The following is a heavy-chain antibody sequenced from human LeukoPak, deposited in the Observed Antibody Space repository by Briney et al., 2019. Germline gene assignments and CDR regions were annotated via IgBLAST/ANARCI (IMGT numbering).Heavy chain of an antibody. D-gene: IGHD6-19*01. J-gene: IGHJ6*03. Sequence: GGSLRLSCAASGFTFSSYGMHWVRQAPGKGLEWVAFIRYDGSNKYYADSVKGRFTISRDNSKNTLYLQMNSLRAEDTAVYYCAKGPGSGWYYYYYYMDVWGKGTTVTVSS. CDR2: IRYDGSNK. CDR1: GFTFSSYG. V-gene: IGHV3-30*02. CDR3: AKGPGSGWYYYYYYMDV.